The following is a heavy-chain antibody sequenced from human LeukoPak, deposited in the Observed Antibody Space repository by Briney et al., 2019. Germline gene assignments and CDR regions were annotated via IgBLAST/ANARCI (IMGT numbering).Heavy chain of an antibody. CDR1: GFTFSSYG. J-gene: IGHJ3*02. CDR3: AKQKAGYCSSTSCYDAFDI. V-gene: IGHV3-30*02. CDR2: IRYDGSNK. Sequence: PGGSLRLSCAASGFTFSSYGMHWVRQAPGKGLEWVAFIRYDGSNKYYADSVKGRFTISRDNSKNTLYLQMNSLRAEDTAVYYCAKQKAGYCSSTSCYDAFDIWGQGTMVTVSS. D-gene: IGHD2-2*01.